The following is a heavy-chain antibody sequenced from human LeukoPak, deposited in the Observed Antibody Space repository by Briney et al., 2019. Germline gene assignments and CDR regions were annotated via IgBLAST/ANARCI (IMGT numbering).Heavy chain of an antibody. CDR3: AREGTVIIVDY. CDR2: ISGGGDIT. CDR1: GFNFGNSS. J-gene: IGHJ4*02. D-gene: IGHD3-3*01. Sequence: GSLKLSCAASGFNFGNSSMNLVRQAPGEGMGWVSAISGGGDITYYADSVKGRFTISRDNAKNSLYLQMNSLRAEDTAVYYCAREGTVIIVDYWGQGTLVTVSS. V-gene: IGHV3-23*01.